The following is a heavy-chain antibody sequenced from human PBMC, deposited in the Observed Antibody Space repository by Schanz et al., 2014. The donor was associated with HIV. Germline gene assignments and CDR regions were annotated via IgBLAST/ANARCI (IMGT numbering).Heavy chain of an antibody. CDR3: AREISPTIPLQLKRRVWDY. D-gene: IGHD1-1*01. J-gene: IGHJ4*02. V-gene: IGHV3-21*02. Sequence: EVQLVESGGGLVKPGGSLRLSCAASGFTFMRHTMNWVRQAPGKGLEWVSSISDRSDYLHYADSVKGRFTISRDNAKNSLYLQMSSLRAEDTAVYYCAREISPTIPLQLKRRVWDYWGQGTLVTVSS. CDR1: GFTFMRHT. CDR2: ISDRSDYL.